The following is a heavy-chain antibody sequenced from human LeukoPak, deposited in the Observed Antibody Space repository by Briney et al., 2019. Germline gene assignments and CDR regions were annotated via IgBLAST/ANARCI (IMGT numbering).Heavy chain of an antibody. J-gene: IGHJ4*02. CDR1: GFTFSSYA. D-gene: IGHD3-9*01. Sequence: PGGSLRLSCAASGFTFSSYAMSWVRQAPGKGLEWVSAISGSGGSTYFADSVKGRFTISRDNSKNTLYLQMNCLRAEDTAVYYCAKEHNFDWLFCYDYWGQGILVTVSS. CDR3: AKEHNFDWLFCYDY. V-gene: IGHV3-23*01. CDR2: ISGSGGST.